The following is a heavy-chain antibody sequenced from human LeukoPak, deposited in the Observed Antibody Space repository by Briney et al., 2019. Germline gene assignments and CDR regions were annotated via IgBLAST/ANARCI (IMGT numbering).Heavy chain of an antibody. D-gene: IGHD6-25*01. CDR1: GYTFTGYY. CDR2: INPNSGGT. V-gene: IGHV1-2*02. Sequence: ASVKVSCKASGYTFTGYYMHWVRQAPGQGLEWMGWINPNSGGTNYAQMFQGRVTMTRDTSISTGYMELSRLRSDDTAGYDCARDQSLVDSSEKHFDYWGQGTLVTVSS. CDR3: ARDQSLVDSSEKHFDY. J-gene: IGHJ4*02.